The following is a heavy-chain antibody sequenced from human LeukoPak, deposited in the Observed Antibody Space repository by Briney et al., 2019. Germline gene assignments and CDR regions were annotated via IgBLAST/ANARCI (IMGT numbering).Heavy chain of an antibody. CDR2: INPNSGGT. D-gene: IGHD3-10*01. CDR1: GYTFTSYD. V-gene: IGHV1-2*06. CDR3: ARGLRGATDY. Sequence: ASVKVSCKASGYTFTSYDINWVRQAPGQGLEWMGRINPNSGGTNYAQKFQGRVTMTRDTSISTAYMELSRLRSDDTAVYYCARGLRGATDYWGQGTLVTVSS. J-gene: IGHJ4*02.